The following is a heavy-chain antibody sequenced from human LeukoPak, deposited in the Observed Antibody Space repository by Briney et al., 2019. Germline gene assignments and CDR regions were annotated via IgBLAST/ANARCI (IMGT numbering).Heavy chain of an antibody. V-gene: IGHV3-74*01. Sequence: PGGSLRLSCAASGFTFSSYWMHWVRHAPGKGLVWVSRINSDGSSTSYADSVKGRFTISRDNAKNSLYLQMNSLRAEDTAVYYCARSPSLSSSSLWGYYYYYMDVWGKGTTVTVSS. CDR1: GFTFSSYW. CDR2: INSDGSST. CDR3: ARSPSLSSSSLWGYYYYYMDV. D-gene: IGHD6-6*01. J-gene: IGHJ6*03.